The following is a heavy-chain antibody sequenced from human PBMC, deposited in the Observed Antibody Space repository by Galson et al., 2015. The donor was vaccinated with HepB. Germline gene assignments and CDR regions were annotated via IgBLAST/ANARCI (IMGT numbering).Heavy chain of an antibody. CDR3: ARGTSMASDFDY. V-gene: IGHV4-31*03. D-gene: IGHD2/OR15-2a*01. Sequence: TLSLTCTVSGASINSDGYYWAWIRQHPGEGLDWIAFMYNSASAYYNPSLKSRTTMSLDTSRNQFSLKVNSVTAADTAVYYCARGTSMASDFDYWGQGTLVTVSS. CDR1: GASINSDGYY. J-gene: IGHJ4*02. CDR2: MYNSASA.